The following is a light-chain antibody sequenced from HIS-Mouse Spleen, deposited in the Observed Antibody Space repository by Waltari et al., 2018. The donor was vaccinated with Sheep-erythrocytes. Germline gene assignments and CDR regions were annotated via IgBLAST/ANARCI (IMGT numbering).Light chain of an antibody. J-gene: IGLJ3*02. CDR2: EVS. CDR3: SSYAGSNNWV. V-gene: IGLV2-8*01. CDR1: SSDVGAYNY. Sequence: QSARTQPPSASGSPGQSVTISCTGPSSDVGAYNYVSWSQQHPVKSAKLMIYEVSKRPSGVPDRFPGSKSGKTASLTVSGLQAEDEADYYCSSYAGSNNWVFGGGTKLTVL.